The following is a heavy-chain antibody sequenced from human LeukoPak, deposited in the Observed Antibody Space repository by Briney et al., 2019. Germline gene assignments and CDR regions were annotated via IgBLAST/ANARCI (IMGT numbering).Heavy chain of an antibody. D-gene: IGHD2-21*01. Sequence: ASVKVSCKASGYIFTNYYMHWVRQAPGQGLEWMGWINPRSGGTNFAQRFQGRVTMTRDTSISAAYMELSRLRSDDTAVYYCARHVSSPGEDSWGQGTLVTVSS. CDR2: INPRSGGT. CDR1: GYIFTNYY. V-gene: IGHV1-2*02. CDR3: ARHVSSPGEDS. J-gene: IGHJ4*02.